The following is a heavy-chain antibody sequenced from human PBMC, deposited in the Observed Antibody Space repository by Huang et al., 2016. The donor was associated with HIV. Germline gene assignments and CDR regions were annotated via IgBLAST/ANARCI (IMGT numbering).Heavy chain of an antibody. CDR2: SIPICGTA. CDR1: GGTFSSYA. CDR3: ARARGYYDSSVSYYFDY. D-gene: IGHD3-22*01. Sequence: QVQLVQSGAEVKKPGSSVKVSCKASGGTFSSYAISWVRQAPGQGLEWIGGSIPICGTANDAQKFQGRVTSTADESTSTAYMELSSLGSEDTAVYYCARARGYYDSSVSYYFDYWGQGTLVTVSS. J-gene: IGHJ4*02. V-gene: IGHV1-69*13.